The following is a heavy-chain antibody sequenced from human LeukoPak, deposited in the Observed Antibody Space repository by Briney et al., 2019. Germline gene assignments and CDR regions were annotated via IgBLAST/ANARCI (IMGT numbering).Heavy chain of an antibody. CDR3: AREYSSSWSYYFDY. Sequence: GASVNVSCKASGYTFTGYYMHWVRQAPGQGLEWMGWINPNSGGTNYAQKFQGRVTMTRDTSISTAYMEPSRLRSDDTAVYYCAREYSSSWSYYFDYWGQGTLVTVSS. CDR2: INPNSGGT. CDR1: GYTFTGYY. D-gene: IGHD6-13*01. V-gene: IGHV1-2*02. J-gene: IGHJ4*02.